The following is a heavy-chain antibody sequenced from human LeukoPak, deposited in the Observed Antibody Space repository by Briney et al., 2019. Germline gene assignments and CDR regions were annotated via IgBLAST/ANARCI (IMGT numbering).Heavy chain of an antibody. CDR1: GFTFSSYA. Sequence: PGGSLRLSCAASGFTFSSYAMSWVRQAPGKGLEWVAVISYDGSNKYYADSVKGRFTISRDNSKNTLYLQMNSLRAEDTAVYYCAREGNYYDSSGYYFDYWGQGTLVTVSS. D-gene: IGHD3-22*01. V-gene: IGHV3-30-3*01. J-gene: IGHJ4*02. CDR2: ISYDGSNK. CDR3: AREGNYYDSSGYYFDY.